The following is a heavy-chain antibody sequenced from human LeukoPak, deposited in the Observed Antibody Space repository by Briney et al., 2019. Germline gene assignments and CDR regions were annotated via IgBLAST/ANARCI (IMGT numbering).Heavy chain of an antibody. Sequence: SETLSLTCSVSGYSISSAYYWGWIRQPPGKGLEWIATIHYSGSTYYNPSLKSRVTISVDTSKNQFSLKLSSVTAADTAVYYCARSGYDYVWGSYAFDIWGQGTMVTVSS. J-gene: IGHJ3*02. CDR3: ARSGYDYVWGSYAFDI. V-gene: IGHV4-38-2*02. CDR2: IHYSGST. CDR1: GYSISSAYY. D-gene: IGHD3-16*01.